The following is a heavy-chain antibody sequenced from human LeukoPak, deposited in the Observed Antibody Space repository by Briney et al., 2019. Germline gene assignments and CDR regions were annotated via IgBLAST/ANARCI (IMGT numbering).Heavy chain of an antibody. CDR3: ARGTVSGVWYLLYSYGMDV. J-gene: IGHJ6*02. Sequence: ASVKVSCKASGGTFSSYAISWVRQAPGQGLEWMGWINTNTGNPTYAQGFTGRFVFSLDTSVRTAYLKISSLKAEDTAVYYCARGTVSGVWYLLYSYGMDVWGQGTTVTVSS. D-gene: IGHD2-15*01. CDR2: INTNTGNP. V-gene: IGHV7-4-1*02. CDR1: GGTFSSYA.